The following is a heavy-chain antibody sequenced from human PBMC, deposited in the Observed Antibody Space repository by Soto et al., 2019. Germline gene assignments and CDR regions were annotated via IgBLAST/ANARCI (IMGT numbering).Heavy chain of an antibody. J-gene: IGHJ4*02. D-gene: IGHD2-21*02. CDR2: TYSGGDT. CDR3: GRSVQVTALAY. V-gene: IGHV3-66*01. CDR1: GVTVDNNY. Sequence: HGGSMELSCAASGVTVDNNYMSWVRQAPGKGLEWVSVTYSGGDTRYADSVKGRFTMSRDSTKNTVYLQMDSLRAEDTAVYFCGRSVQVTALAYWGKGSLVTVSS.